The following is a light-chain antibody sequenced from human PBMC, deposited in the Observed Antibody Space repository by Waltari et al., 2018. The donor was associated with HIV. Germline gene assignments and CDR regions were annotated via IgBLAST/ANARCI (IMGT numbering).Light chain of an antibody. J-gene: IGLJ2*01. V-gene: IGLV6-57*01. Sequence: NFMLTQPHSVSESPAKTVSISCTRSSGSIASSYAQWYQQRPGSSPTAVIVEDNQRPSGVPGRFSGSIDSSSNSASLTISGLKTEDEADYYCQSYDTTTPVVFGGGTRLTVL. CDR2: EDN. CDR3: QSYDTTTPVV. CDR1: SGSIASSY.